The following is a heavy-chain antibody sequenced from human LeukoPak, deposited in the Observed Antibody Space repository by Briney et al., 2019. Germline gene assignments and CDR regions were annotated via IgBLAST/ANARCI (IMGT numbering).Heavy chain of an antibody. J-gene: IGHJ4*02. CDR1: GFTFSSYA. CDR3: AKSSPPGVVVVVVAAPDY. CDR2: ISGSGGST. D-gene: IGHD2-15*01. V-gene: IGHV3-23*01. Sequence: KPGGSLRLSCAAPGFTFSSYAMSWVRQAPGKGLEWVSAISGSGGSTYYADSVKGRFTISRDNSKNTLYLQMNSLRAEDTAVYYCAKSSPPGVVVVVVAAPDYWGQGTLVTVSS.